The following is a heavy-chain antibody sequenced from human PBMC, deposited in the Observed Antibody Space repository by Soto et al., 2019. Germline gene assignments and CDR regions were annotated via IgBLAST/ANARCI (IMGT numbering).Heavy chain of an antibody. V-gene: IGHV1-2*04. Sequence: GASVKVSCKASGYTFTGYYMHWVRQAPGQGLEWMGWINPNSGGTNYAQKFQGWVTMTRDTSISTAYMELSRLRSDDTAVYYCARLRAYSRYGMDVWGQGTTVTVS. CDR3: ARLRAYSRYGMDV. J-gene: IGHJ6*02. CDR1: GYTFTGYY. CDR2: INPNSGGT. D-gene: IGHD5-18*01.